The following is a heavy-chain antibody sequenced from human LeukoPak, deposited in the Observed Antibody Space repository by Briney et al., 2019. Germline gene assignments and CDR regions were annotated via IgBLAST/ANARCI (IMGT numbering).Heavy chain of an antibody. D-gene: IGHD3-22*01. J-gene: IGHJ4*02. V-gene: IGHV3-33*01. CDR3: ARGAGGGYYDSSGYQPLTEDFDY. CDR2: IWYDGSNK. CDR1: GFTFSSYG. Sequence: GGSLRLSCAASGFTFSSYGMHWVRQAPGKGLEWVAVIWYDGSNKYYAGSVKGRFTISRDNSKNTLYLQMNSLRAEDTAVYYCARGAGGGYYDSSGYQPLTEDFDYWGQGTLVTVSS.